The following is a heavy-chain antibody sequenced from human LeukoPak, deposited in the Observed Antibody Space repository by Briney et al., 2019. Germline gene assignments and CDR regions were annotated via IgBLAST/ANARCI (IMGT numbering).Heavy chain of an antibody. V-gene: IGHV1-2*02. CDR3: ARDRTYSGNDYYYYYYMDV. CDR2: INPNSGGT. Sequence: ASVKVSCKASGYTFTGYFMHWVRPAPGQGLEWMGWINPNSGGTNFAQKFQGRVTMTRDTSISTAYMELSRLRSDDTAVYYCARDRTYSGNDYYYYYYMDVWGKGTTVTVSS. J-gene: IGHJ6*03. D-gene: IGHD1-26*01. CDR1: GYTFTGYF.